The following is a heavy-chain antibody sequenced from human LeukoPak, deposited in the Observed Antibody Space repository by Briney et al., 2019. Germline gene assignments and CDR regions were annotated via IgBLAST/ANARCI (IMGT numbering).Heavy chain of an antibody. V-gene: IGHV3-48*02. J-gene: IGHJ4*02. CDR2: ISRSSSPK. CDR1: GFIFSSFS. D-gene: IGHD1-26*01. Sequence: GGSLRLSCVGSGFIFSSFSMNWVRQAPGKGLEWLSYISRSSSPKYYADSVRGRFTISRDNAKNSLYLQTTSLRDEDTAVYYCARDGWDPPYFDFWGQGAPVTVSS. CDR3: ARDGWDPPYFDF.